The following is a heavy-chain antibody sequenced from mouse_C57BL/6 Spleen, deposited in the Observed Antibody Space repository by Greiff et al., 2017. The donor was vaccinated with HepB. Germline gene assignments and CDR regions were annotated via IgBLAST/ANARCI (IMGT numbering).Heavy chain of an antibody. V-gene: IGHV1-39*01. CDR3: ARTYYYGSYYAMDY. Sequence: VHVKQSGPELVKPGASVKISCKASGYSFTDYNMNWVKQSNGKSLEWIGVINPNYGTTSYNQKFKGKATLTVDQSSSTAYMQLNSLTSEDSAVYYCARTYYYGSYYAMDYWGQGTSVTVSS. D-gene: IGHD1-1*01. CDR2: INPNYGTT. CDR1: GYSFTDYN. J-gene: IGHJ4*01.